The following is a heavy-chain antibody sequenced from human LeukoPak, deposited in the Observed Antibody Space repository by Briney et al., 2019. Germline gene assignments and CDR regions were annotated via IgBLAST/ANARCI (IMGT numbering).Heavy chain of an antibody. CDR3: AKSQQQLKPDYDY. D-gene: IGHD6-13*01. CDR1: GVSVSTNY. CDR2: ISGSGGST. V-gene: IGHV3-23*01. Sequence: GGSLRLSCAVSGVSVSTNYMSWVRQAPGKGLEWVSGISGSGGSTYYADSVKGRFTIYRDNSKNTLNLQMNSLRVEDTAVYYCAKSQQQLKPDYDYWGQGTLVTVSS. J-gene: IGHJ4*02.